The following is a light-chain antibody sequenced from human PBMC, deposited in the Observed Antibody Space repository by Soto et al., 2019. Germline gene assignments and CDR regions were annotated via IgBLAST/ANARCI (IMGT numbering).Light chain of an antibody. Sequence: EIVLTQSPGTLSLSPAERATLSCRASQSVSSSYLAWYQQKPGQAPRLLIYGASSRATGIPDRFSGSGSGTDFTLTISRLEPEDFAVYYCQQYGSSPGWTFGQGTKVEIK. CDR1: QSVSSSY. CDR3: QQYGSSPGWT. CDR2: GAS. V-gene: IGKV3-20*01. J-gene: IGKJ1*01.